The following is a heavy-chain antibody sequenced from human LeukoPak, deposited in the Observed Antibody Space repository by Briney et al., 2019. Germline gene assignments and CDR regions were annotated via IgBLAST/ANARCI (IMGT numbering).Heavy chain of an antibody. D-gene: IGHD6-19*01. Sequence: GASVKVSCKASGYTFAGYYMHWVRQAPGQGLEWMGRINPNSGGTNYAQKFQGRVTMTRDTSISTAYMELSRLRSDDTAVYYCAIIAVAGSLDYWGQGTLVTVSS. CDR2: INPNSGGT. V-gene: IGHV1-2*06. CDR1: GYTFAGYY. CDR3: AIIAVAGSLDY. J-gene: IGHJ4*02.